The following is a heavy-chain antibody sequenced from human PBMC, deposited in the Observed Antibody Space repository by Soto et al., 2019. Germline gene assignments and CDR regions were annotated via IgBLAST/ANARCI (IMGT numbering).Heavy chain of an antibody. D-gene: IGHD5-18*01. J-gene: IGHJ4*02. Sequence: GGSLRLSCAASGFSFSNHNMNWVRQAPGKGLEWISYISTSGSSIYYADSVKGRFTISSDNAKNSLYLQMNSLRAEDTAVYYCALSGNNGLDCWGQGTLVPVSS. CDR1: GFSFSNHN. CDR2: ISTSGSSI. V-gene: IGHV3-48*01. CDR3: ALSGNNGLDC.